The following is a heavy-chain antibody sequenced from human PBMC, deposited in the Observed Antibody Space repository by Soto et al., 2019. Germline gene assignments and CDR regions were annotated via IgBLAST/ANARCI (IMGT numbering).Heavy chain of an antibody. CDR2: IYPGDSDT. Sequence: GSLTISCTCSGSSFTSYWIVWVRQMPGKGLEWMGTIYPGDSDTRYSPSFQGQVTISADKSISTAYLQWNSLKASDTAMYFCERNKGYCSSTSCYGMDVWGQGAAVNVSS. V-gene: IGHV5-51*01. J-gene: IGHJ6*02. CDR1: GSSFTSYW. CDR3: ERNKGYCSSTSCYGMDV. D-gene: IGHD2-2*01.